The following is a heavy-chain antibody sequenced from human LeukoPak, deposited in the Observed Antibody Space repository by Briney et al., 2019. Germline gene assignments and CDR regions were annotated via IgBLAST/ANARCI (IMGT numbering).Heavy chain of an antibody. D-gene: IGHD3-10*01. CDR2: ISGSGGST. V-gene: IGHV3-23*01. CDR3: AREGYYGSGSPPSLYFDY. Sequence: GGSLRLSCAASGFTFSSYAMNWVRQAPGKGLEWVSGISGSGGSTYYADSVKGRFTISGDNSRSTLYLQMNSLRPEDTAIYYCAREGYYGSGSPPSLYFDYWGQGTLVTVSS. J-gene: IGHJ4*02. CDR1: GFTFSSYA.